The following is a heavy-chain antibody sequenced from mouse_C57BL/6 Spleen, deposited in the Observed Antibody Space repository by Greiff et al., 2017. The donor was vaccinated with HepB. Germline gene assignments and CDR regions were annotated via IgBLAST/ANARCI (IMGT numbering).Heavy chain of an antibody. V-gene: IGHV2-6*01. J-gene: IGHJ4*01. D-gene: IGHD1-1*01. Sequence: VHLVESGPGLVAPSQSLSITCTVSGFSLTSYGVDWVRQSPGKGLEWLGVIWGVGSTNYNSALKSRLSISKDNSKSQVFLKMNSLQTDDTAMYYCASRRDYYGSKGAMDYWGQGTSVTVSS. CDR2: IWGVGST. CDR1: GFSLTSYG. CDR3: ASRRDYYGSKGAMDY.